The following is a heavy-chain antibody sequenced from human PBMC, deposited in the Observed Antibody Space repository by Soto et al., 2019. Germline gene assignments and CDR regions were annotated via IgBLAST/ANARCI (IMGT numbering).Heavy chain of an antibody. CDR1: GFTFSSYG. CDR3: ARFYYGSGSYYLYYGMDV. CDR2: IWYDGSNK. D-gene: IGHD3-10*01. V-gene: IGHV3-33*01. Sequence: PGGSLRLSCAASGFTFSSYGMHWVRQAPGKGLEWVAVIWYDGSNKYYADSVKGRFTISRDNSKNTLYLQMNSLRAEDAAVYYCARFYYGSGSYYLYYGMDVWGQGTTVTVSS. J-gene: IGHJ6*02.